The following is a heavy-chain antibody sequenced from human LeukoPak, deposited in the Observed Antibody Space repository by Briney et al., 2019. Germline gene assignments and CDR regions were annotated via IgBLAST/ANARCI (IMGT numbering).Heavy chain of an antibody. CDR3: ARLPGYDSSGYYYGDY. CDR1: GGSISSGDYY. Sequence: PSQTLSLTCTVSGGSISSGDYYRSWIRQPPGKGLEWIGYIYYSGSTYYNPSLKSRVTISVDTSKNQFPLKLSSVTAADTAVYYCARLPGYDSSGYYYGDYWGQGTLVTVSS. CDR2: IYYSGST. J-gene: IGHJ4*02. V-gene: IGHV4-30-4*08. D-gene: IGHD3-22*01.